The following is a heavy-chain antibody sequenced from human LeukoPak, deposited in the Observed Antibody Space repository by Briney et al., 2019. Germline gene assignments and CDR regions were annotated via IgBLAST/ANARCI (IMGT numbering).Heavy chain of an antibody. Sequence: GGSLRLSCAASGFTFSSYAMSWVRQAPGKGLEWVSVIYSGGSTYYADSVKGRFTISRDNSKNTLYLQMNSLRAEDTAVYYCAILGYHELEWLSRREAFDIWGQGTMVTVSS. V-gene: IGHV3-66*01. D-gene: IGHD3-3*01. CDR2: IYSGGST. J-gene: IGHJ3*02. CDR1: GFTFSSYA. CDR3: AILGYHELEWLSRREAFDI.